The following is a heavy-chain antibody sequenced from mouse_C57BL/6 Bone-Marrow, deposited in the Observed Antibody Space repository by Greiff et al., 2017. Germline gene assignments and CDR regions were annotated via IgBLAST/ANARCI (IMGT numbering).Heavy chain of an antibody. D-gene: IGHD1-1*01. J-gene: IGHJ2*01. CDR2: ISSGGSYT. CDR1: GFTFSSYG. Sequence: EVHLVESGGDLVKPGGSLKLSCAASGFTFSSYGLSWVRQTPDKRLEWVATISSGGSYTYYPDSVKGRFTISRDNAKNTPYLQMSSLKSEDTAMYYCARRGYGSNFDYWGKGTTLTVSS. CDR3: ARRGYGSNFDY. V-gene: IGHV5-6*01.